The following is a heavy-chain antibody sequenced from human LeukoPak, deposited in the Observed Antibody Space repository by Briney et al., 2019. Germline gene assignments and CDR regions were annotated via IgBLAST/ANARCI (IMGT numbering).Heavy chain of an antibody. D-gene: IGHD1-26*01. CDR3: ARLGRMRIVGATTHYIT. J-gene: IGHJ5*02. Sequence: SVKVSCKASGGTFSSYAISWVRQAPGQGLEWMGGIIPIFGTANYAQKFQGRVTITADESTSAAYMELSRLRSEDTAVDYCARLGRMRIVGATTHYITWGQGTLVIVSS. CDR2: IIPIFGTA. V-gene: IGHV1-69*13. CDR1: GGTFSSYA.